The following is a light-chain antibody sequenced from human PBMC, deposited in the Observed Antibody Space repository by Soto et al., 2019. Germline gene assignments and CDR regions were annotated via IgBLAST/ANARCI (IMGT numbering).Light chain of an antibody. CDR1: QSVSSN. CDR3: QQYNNWPET. J-gene: IGKJ1*01. Sequence: EIVMTQSPGTLSLSAVERAALSCRASQSVSSNLAWYQQKPGQAPRLLIYGASTRATGIPARFSGSGSGTEFTLTISSLQSEDFAVYYCQQYNNWPETFGQGTKVDIK. V-gene: IGKV3-15*01. CDR2: GAS.